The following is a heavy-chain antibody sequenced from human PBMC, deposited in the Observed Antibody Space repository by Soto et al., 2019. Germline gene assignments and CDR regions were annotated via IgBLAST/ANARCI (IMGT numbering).Heavy chain of an antibody. Sequence: ASVKVSCKASGYTFTSYGISWVRQAPGQGLEWMGWISAYNGNTNYAQKLQGRVTMTTDTSTSTAYMEPRSLRSDDTAVYYCASGYCSGGSCSYYFDYWGQGTLVTVSS. CDR1: GYTFTSYG. V-gene: IGHV1-18*01. D-gene: IGHD2-15*01. CDR3: ASGYCSGGSCSYYFDY. CDR2: ISAYNGNT. J-gene: IGHJ4*02.